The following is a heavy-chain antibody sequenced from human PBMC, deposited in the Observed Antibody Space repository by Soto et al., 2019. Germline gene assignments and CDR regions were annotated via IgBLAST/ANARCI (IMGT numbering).Heavy chain of an antibody. V-gene: IGHV1-8*01. CDR2: MNPNSGNT. CDR1: GYTFTSYD. Sequence: GASVKVSCKASGYTFTSYDINWVRQATGQRLEWMGWMNPNSGNTGYSQKFQGRVTMTRNTSTSTAYVELSSLRSEDTAVYYCARDRRFIGRYIWVSYREDAFDIWGKGTMVTVSS. CDR3: ARDRRFIGRYIWVSYREDAFDI. D-gene: IGHD3-16*02. J-gene: IGHJ3*02.